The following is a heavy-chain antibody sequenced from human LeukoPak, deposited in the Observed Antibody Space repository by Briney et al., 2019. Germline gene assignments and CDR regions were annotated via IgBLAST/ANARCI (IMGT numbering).Heavy chain of an antibody. J-gene: IGHJ5*02. Sequence: SETLPLTCTVSGGSISSYYWSWLRQPPGKGLEWIGYIYYSGSTNYNPSLKSRVTISVDTSKNQFSLKLNSVTAADTAVYYCARDPRGGTSRDNWFDPWGQGTLVTVSS. CDR3: ARDPRGGTSRDNWFDP. CDR1: GGSISSYY. CDR2: IYYSGST. D-gene: IGHD1-1*01. V-gene: IGHV4-59*01.